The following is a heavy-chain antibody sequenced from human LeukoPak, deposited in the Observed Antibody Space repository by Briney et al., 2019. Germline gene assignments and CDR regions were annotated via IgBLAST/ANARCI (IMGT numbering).Heavy chain of an antibody. V-gene: IGHV3-30*04. CDR1: GFTFRSYA. J-gene: IGHJ6*04. CDR2: ISYDGSNK. Sequence: QAGRSLRLSCAVSGFTFRSYAMHWVRQAPGKGLEWVADISYDGSNKYYADSVRGRFTISRDNSKNTLYLQMNSLGAEDTAVYYCTKDLYGSGSKSCGMDVWGKGTTVTVSS. CDR3: TKDLYGSGSKSCGMDV. D-gene: IGHD3-10*01.